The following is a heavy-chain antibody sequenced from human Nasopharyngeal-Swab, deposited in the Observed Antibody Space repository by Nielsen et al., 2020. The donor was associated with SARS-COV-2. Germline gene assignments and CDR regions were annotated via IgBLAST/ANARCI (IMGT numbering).Heavy chain of an antibody. D-gene: IGHD6-13*01. CDR3: ARGSLAAIPRSSWYFDY. CDR2: IYTSGST. Sequence: GSLGLSCTVSGGSISSYYWTWIRQPAGKGLEWIGRIYTSGSTNYNPSLKSRVSMSVDTSKNQFSLKLSSVTAADMAVYYCARGSLAAIPRSSWYFDYWGQGTLVTVSS. J-gene: IGHJ4*02. CDR1: GGSISSYY. V-gene: IGHV4-4*07.